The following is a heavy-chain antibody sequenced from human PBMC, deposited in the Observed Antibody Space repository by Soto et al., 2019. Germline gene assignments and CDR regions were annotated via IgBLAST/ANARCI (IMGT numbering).Heavy chain of an antibody. V-gene: IGHV3-23*01. J-gene: IGHJ6*02. CDR2: ISGSGGST. CDR3: AKDFAPQVYCSGGSCYLYGMDV. D-gene: IGHD2-15*01. Sequence: EVQLLESGGGLVQPGGSLRLSCAASGFTFSSYAMSWVRQAPGKGLEWVSAISGSGGSTYYADSVKGRFTISRDNSKNTLYLQMNSLRAEDTAVYYCAKDFAPQVYCSGGSCYLYGMDVWGQGTTVTVSS. CDR1: GFTFSSYA.